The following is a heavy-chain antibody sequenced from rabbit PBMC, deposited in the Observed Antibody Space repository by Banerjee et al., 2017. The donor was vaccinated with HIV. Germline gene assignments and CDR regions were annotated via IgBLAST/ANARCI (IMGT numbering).Heavy chain of an antibody. CDR3: ARDLAGVIGWNFGL. Sequence: QSVEESGGDLVKPGASLTLACTASGFDFSSNAMCWVRQAPGKGLEWIACIFSDGNTYYANWAKGRFTISKTSSTTVTLQMTSLTAADTATYFCARDLAGVIGWNFGLWGQGTLVTVS. V-gene: IGHV1S40*01. CDR1: GFDFSSNA. J-gene: IGHJ4*01. D-gene: IGHD4-1*01. CDR2: IFSDGNT.